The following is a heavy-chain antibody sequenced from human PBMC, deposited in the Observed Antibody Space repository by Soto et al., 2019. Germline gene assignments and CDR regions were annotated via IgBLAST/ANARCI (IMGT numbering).Heavy chain of an antibody. J-gene: IGHJ6*02. V-gene: IGHV4-4*07. CDR1: GGSISSYY. D-gene: IGHD3-22*01. CDR2: IYTSGST. Sequence: SETLSLPCTVSGGSISSYYWSWIRQPAGKGLEWIGRIYTSGSTNYDPSLKSRVTMSVDTSKNQFSLKLSSVTAADTAVYYCARADYYDSSGPNYYGMDVWGQGTTVTVSS. CDR3: ARADYYDSSGPNYYGMDV.